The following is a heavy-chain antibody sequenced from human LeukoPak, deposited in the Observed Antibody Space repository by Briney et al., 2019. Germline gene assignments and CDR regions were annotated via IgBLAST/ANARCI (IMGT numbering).Heavy chain of an antibody. Sequence: SGPTLVNPTQTLTLTCTFSGFSLSTSGVGVGWIRQPPGKALEWLALIYWNDDKRYSPSLKSRLTITKDTSKNQVVLTMTNMDPVDTATYYCALYGYSYGNSAFDIWGQGTMVTVSS. D-gene: IGHD5-18*01. V-gene: IGHV2-5*01. CDR3: ALYGYSYGNSAFDI. J-gene: IGHJ3*02. CDR2: IYWNDDK. CDR1: GFSLSTSGVG.